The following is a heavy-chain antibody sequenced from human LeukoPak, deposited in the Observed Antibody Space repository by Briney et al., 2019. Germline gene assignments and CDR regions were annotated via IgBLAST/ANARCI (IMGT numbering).Heavy chain of an antibody. J-gene: IGHJ4*02. CDR3: ARGELTYYFDSSPVDY. D-gene: IGHD3-22*01. CDR2: INPNSGGT. CDR1: GYTFTDYY. V-gene: IGHV1-2*02. Sequence: ASVTVSCKASGYTFTDYYMHWVRQAPGQGLEWMGWINPNSGGTNYAQKFQGRVTMTRDTSISTAYMELSRLKSDDTAVYYCARGELTYYFDSSPVDYWGQGTLVTVSS.